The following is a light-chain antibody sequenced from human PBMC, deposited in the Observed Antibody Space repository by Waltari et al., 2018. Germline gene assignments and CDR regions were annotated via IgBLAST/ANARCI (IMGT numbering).Light chain of an antibody. CDR1: QTISSN. Sequence: ETVMTQSPATLSVSPGERATLSCRTSQTISSNLAWYQQKPGQAPRLLIYGASIRATGIPARFSGSGGGTEVTLTISSLQSEDFAVYYCQQYNNWPPWTFGQGTKVEIK. CDR3: QQYNNWPPWT. J-gene: IGKJ1*01. V-gene: IGKV3-15*01. CDR2: GAS.